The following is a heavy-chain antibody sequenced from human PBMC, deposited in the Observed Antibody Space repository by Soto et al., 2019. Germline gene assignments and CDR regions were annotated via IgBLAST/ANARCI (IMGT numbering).Heavy chain of an antibody. CDR3: TTAERGGRDNSDY. Sequence: EGQLVESGGGLVRPGESLRLSCAASGFTFTSAWINWVRQTPGKGREGAGRIKSKTDGGTVDYRAPVKGRFTISRDDSKNTAYLKMNSLRNEDTAVYYCTTAERGGRDNSDYWGQGTLVTVSS. J-gene: IGHJ4*02. D-gene: IGHD1-26*01. V-gene: IGHV3-15*07. CDR2: IKSKTDGGTV. CDR1: GFTFTSAW.